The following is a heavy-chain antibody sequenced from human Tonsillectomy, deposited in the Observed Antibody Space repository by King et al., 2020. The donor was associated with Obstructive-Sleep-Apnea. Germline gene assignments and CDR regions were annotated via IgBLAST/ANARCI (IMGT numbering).Heavy chain of an antibody. CDR3: AKDRRGRLNAYDI. Sequence: VQLVEPGAEVKKPGSSVKVSCKASGGSISSYAMDWVRQAPGQGLEWMGGFIPIFGTANYAQRFQGRVTVTADESTSTVYMELSSLRSEDTAVYYCAKDRRGRLNAYDIWGQGTMVTVSS. CDR1: GGSISSYA. CDR2: FIPIFGTA. V-gene: IGHV1-69*01. D-gene: IGHD3-16*01. J-gene: IGHJ3*02.